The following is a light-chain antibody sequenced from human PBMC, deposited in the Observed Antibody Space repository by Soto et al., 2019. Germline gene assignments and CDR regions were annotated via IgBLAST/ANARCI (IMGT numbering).Light chain of an antibody. V-gene: IGKV3-15*01. CDR2: GAS. J-gene: IGKJ1*01. CDR3: LHDYSYPRT. CDR1: QSVSNN. Sequence: EIVMTHSPATLSVSPGERATLSCRASQSVSNNLAWYQQKPGQAPRLLIYGASTRATAIPARFSGSGSGTEFTLTISSLQSEDFAVYFCLHDYSYPRTFGQGTKVEIK.